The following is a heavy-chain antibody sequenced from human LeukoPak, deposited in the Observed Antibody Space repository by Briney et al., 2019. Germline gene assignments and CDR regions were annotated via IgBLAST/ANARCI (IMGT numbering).Heavy chain of an antibody. CDR3: AKQGYSSSWYGDYYYGMDV. CDR2: ISASGGST. Sequence: GGSLRLSCAVSGFTFSSYSMSWVRQAPGKGLDWVSAISASGGSTLNADSVKGRFTISRDNSKNTLYLQMNSLRAEDTAVYYCAKQGYSSSWYGDYYYGMDVWGQGTTVTVSS. D-gene: IGHD6-13*01. J-gene: IGHJ6*02. CDR1: GFTFSSYS. V-gene: IGHV3-23*01.